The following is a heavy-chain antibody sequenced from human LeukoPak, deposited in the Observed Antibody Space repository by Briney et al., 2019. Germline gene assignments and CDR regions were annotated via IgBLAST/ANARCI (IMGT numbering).Heavy chain of an antibody. CDR1: GYTFTGYY. Sequence: ASVKVSCKASGYTFTGYYMHWVRQAPGQGLEWMGWINPNSGGTNYAQKFQGRVTMTRDTSISTDYMELSRLRSDDTAVYYCASLVGDCSSTSCPTDWGQGTLVTVSS. V-gene: IGHV1-2*02. CDR3: ASLVGDCSSTSCPTD. CDR2: INPNSGGT. D-gene: IGHD2-2*01. J-gene: IGHJ4*02.